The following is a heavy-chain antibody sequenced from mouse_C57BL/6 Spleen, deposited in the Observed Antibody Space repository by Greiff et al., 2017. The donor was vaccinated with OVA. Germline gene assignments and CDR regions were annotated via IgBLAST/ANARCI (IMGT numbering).Heavy chain of an antibody. CDR3: AVITTVVAHFDY. CDR2: IYPRSGNT. J-gene: IGHJ2*01. CDR1: GYTFTSYG. D-gene: IGHD1-1*01. V-gene: IGHV1-81*01. Sequence: QVQLKQSGAELARPGASVKLSCKASGYTFTSYGISWVKQRTGQGLEWIGEIYPRSGNTYYNEKFKGKATLTADKSSSTAYMELRSLTSEDSAVYFCAVITTVVAHFDYWGQGTTLTVSS.